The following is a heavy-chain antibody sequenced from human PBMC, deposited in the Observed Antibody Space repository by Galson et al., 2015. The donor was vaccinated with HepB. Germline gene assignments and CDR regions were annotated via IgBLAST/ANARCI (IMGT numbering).Heavy chain of an antibody. CDR2: ISYDGSNK. CDR3: ARDYGYYGSGSYSPENGDY. V-gene: IGHV3-30-3*01. Sequence: SLRLSCAASGFTFSSYAMHWVRQAPGKGLEWVAVISYDGSNKYYADSVKGRFTISRDNSKNTLYLQMNSLRAEDTAVYYCARDYGYYGSGSYSPENGDYWGQGTLVTVSS. D-gene: IGHD3-10*01. J-gene: IGHJ4*02. CDR1: GFTFSSYA.